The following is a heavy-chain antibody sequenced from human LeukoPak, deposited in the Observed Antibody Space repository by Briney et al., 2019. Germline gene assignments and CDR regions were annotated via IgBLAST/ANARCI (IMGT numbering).Heavy chain of an antibody. V-gene: IGHV1-18*01. D-gene: IGHD6-19*01. CDR3: ARTPSEYSSGWTYYYYYGMDV. CDR1: GYTFTSYG. CDR2: ISAYNGNT. J-gene: IGHJ6*02. Sequence: GASVKVSCKASGYTFTSYGISWVRQAPGQGLGWMGWISAYNGNTNYAQKLQGRVTMTTDTSTSTAYMELRSLRSDDTAVYYCARTPSEYSSGWTYYYYYGMDVWGQGTTVTVSS.